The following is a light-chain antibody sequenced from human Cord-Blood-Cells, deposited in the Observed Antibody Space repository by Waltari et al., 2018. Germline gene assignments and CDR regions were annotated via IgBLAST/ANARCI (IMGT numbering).Light chain of an antibody. Sequence: QAGLTQPPSVSKGLRQTATLTCTGNSNIVGNQGAAWLQQHQGHPPKLRSYRNNNRPSGISERFSASRSGNTASLTITGLQPEDEADYYCSALDSSLSARVFGGGTKLTVL. J-gene: IGLJ3*02. CDR1: SNIVGNQG. V-gene: IGLV10-54*02. CDR3: SALDSSLSARV. CDR2: RNN.